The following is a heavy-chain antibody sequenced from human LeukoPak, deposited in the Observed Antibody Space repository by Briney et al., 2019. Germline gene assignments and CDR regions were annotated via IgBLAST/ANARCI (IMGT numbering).Heavy chain of an antibody. CDR1: GFTFSSYA. V-gene: IGHV3-30*04. CDR2: ISYDGSNK. D-gene: IGHD6-13*01. J-gene: IGHJ3*02. Sequence: GGSLRLSCAASGFTFSSYAMHWVRQAPGKGLEWVAVISYDGSNKYYADSVKGRFTISRDNSKNTLYLQMNSLRAEDTAVYYCTRRAAALDAFDIWGQGTMVTVSS. CDR3: TRRAAALDAFDI.